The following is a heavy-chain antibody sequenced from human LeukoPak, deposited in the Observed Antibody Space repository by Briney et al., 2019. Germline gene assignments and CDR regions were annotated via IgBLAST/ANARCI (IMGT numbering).Heavy chain of an antibody. J-gene: IGHJ3*02. V-gene: IGHV1-46*01. CDR3: ARFASLYSRSWYYAFDI. CDR1: GYTFTGND. Sequence: ASVKVSCKASGYTFTGNDIHWVRQAPGQGLEWMGIINPSGGSTSYAQKFRGGVTMTRDTSTSTVYMELSSLRSEDTAVYYCARFASLYSRSWYYAFDIWGQGTMVTVSS. CDR2: INPSGGST. D-gene: IGHD6-13*01.